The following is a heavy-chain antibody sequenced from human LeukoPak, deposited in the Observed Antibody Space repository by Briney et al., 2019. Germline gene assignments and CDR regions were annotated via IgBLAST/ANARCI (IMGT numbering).Heavy chain of an antibody. D-gene: IGHD3-10*01. CDR2: INHSGRT. J-gene: IGHJ4*02. CDR3: ARGTIRFARSGFGY. CDR1: GGSFSGYY. V-gene: IGHV4-34*01. Sequence: SETLSLTCAVYGGSFSGYYWSWIRQPPGKGLAWIGEINHSGRTNYNPCLNSRVTISLHTSKNQFSLKLRPVPPANTAVYCCARGTIRFARSGFGYWGRGTLVTVSS.